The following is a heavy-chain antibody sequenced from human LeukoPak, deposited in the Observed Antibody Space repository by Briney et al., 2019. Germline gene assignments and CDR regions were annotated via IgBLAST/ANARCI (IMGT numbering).Heavy chain of an antibody. Sequence: SETLSLTCTVSGYSISSGYYWGWIRQPPGKGLEWIGSIYHSGRTSYNPSLKSRVTISVDTSKNQFSLKLSSVTAADRAVYYCARRGIAVAGVFDYWGQGTLVTVSS. V-gene: IGHV4-38-2*02. J-gene: IGHJ4*02. CDR3: ARRGIAVAGVFDY. CDR2: IYHSGRT. CDR1: GYSISSGYY. D-gene: IGHD6-19*01.